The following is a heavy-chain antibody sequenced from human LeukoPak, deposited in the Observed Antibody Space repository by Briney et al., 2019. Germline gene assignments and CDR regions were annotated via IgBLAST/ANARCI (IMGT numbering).Heavy chain of an antibody. CDR2: IYNSGST. D-gene: IGHD1-20*01. V-gene: IGHV4-59*12. CDR3: RQYNWRGGDY. Sequence: ASETLSLTCTVSGGSISSYYWSWIRQPPGKGLEWIGYIYNSGSTNYNPSLKSRVTISVDTSKNQFSLKLSSVTAADTAVYYCRQYNWRGGDYWGQGTLVTVSS. CDR1: GGSISSYY. J-gene: IGHJ4*02.